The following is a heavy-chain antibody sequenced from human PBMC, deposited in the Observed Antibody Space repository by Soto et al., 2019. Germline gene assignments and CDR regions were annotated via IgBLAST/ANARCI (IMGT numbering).Heavy chain of an antibody. CDR2: IIPIFGTA. J-gene: IGHJ4*02. D-gene: IGHD3-22*01. V-gene: IGHV1-69*13. CDR3: AKSSGYYYSWFDY. CDR1: GGTFSSYA. Sequence: ASVNVSCKASGGTFSSYAISWVRQAPGQGLEWMGGIIPIFGTANYAQKFQGRVTITADESTSTAYMELSSLRSEDTAVYYCAKSSGYYYSWFDYWGQGTLVTVSS.